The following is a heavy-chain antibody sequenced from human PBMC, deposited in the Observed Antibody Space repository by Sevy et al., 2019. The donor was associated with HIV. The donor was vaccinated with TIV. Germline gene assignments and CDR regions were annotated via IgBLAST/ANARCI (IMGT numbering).Heavy chain of an antibody. Sequence: SETLSLTCTVSGGSISSYYWSWIRQPAGKGLEWIGRIYTSGSTNYNPSLKGRVTMSVDTSKNQFSLKLSSVTAADTAVYYCARESAYDYVWGSYRSYYYYGMDVWGQGTTVTVSS. CDR2: IYTSGST. J-gene: IGHJ6*02. CDR3: ARESAYDYVWGSYRSYYYYGMDV. CDR1: GGSISSYY. V-gene: IGHV4-4*07. D-gene: IGHD3-16*02.